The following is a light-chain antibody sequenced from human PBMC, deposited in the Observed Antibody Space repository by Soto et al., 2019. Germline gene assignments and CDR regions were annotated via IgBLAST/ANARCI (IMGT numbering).Light chain of an antibody. CDR3: QQYNSPPWT. CDR2: WAS. Sequence: DIVMTQSPDSLAVSLGERTTINCKSSQTLLYNSNNKNYLAWYHQKPGQPPKLLIYWASTRESGVPARFSGSGSGTDFTLTINSLQAEDVGIYYCQQYNSPPWTFGQGTKVDIK. CDR1: QTLLYNSNNKNY. V-gene: IGKV4-1*01. J-gene: IGKJ1*01.